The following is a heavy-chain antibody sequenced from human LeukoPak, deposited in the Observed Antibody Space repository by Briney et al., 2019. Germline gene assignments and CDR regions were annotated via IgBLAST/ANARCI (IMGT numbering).Heavy chain of an antibody. D-gene: IGHD1-20*01. CDR2: ILYDGSKK. CDR3: ARDGLTGRTDGTLDH. Sequence: GGSLRLSCVASGFTFSHYSLHWVRQAPGKGLEWVTLILYDGSKKYYTDSVRGRFTISRDDSKNTLYLQMNSLRPEDTAIYYCARDGLTGRTDGTLDHWGQGTLVIVSS. V-gene: IGHV3-30-3*01. J-gene: IGHJ4*02. CDR1: GFTFSHYS.